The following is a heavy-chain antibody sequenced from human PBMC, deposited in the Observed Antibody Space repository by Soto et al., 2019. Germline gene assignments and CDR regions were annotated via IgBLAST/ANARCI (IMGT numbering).Heavy chain of an antibody. J-gene: IGHJ4*02. CDR1: GFTFDDYA. D-gene: IGHD6-19*01. Sequence: EVQLVESGGGLVQPGRSLRLSCAASGFTFDDYAMHWVRQAPGKGLEWVSGISWNSGSIGYADSVKGRFTISRDNAKNPLEPQKNRPRAEDTALDYCAKEIGEGGIAVAVFDYWGQGTLVTVSS. CDR3: AKEIGEGGIAVAVFDY. CDR2: ISWNSGSI. V-gene: IGHV3-9*01.